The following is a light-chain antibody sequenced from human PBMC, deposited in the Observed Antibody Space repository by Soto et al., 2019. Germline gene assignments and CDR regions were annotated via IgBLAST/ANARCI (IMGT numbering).Light chain of an antibody. Sequence: QSALTQPASVSGSPGQSITISCTGSSTDVGGYNYVSWYQQHPGKAPKLMIYEVSNRPSGISNRFSGSKYGNTASLTISGLQAEDEADYHCSSYTGRCSLVFGGGTKLTVL. V-gene: IGLV2-14*01. J-gene: IGLJ2*01. CDR2: EVS. CDR1: STDVGGYNY. CDR3: SSYTGRCSLV.